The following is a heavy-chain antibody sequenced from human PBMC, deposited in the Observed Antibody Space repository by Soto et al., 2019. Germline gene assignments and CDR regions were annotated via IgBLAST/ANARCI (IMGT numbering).Heavy chain of an antibody. CDR3: ARGEITIFGVVTSYYYYGMDV. J-gene: IGHJ6*02. D-gene: IGHD3-3*01. CDR2: INRSGST. V-gene: IGHV4-34*01. Sequence: SETLSLTCAVYGGSFSGYYWSWIRQPPGKGLEWIGEINRSGSTNYNPSLKSRVTISVDTSKNQFSLKLSSVTAADTAVYYCARGEITIFGVVTSYYYYGMDVWGQGTKVTAP. CDR1: GGSFSGYY.